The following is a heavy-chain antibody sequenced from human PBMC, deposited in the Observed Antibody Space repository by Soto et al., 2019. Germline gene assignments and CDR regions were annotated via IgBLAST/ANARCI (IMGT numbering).Heavy chain of an antibody. CDR1: GGSFSGYY. Sequence: SETLSLTCAVYGGSFSGYYWSWIRQPPGKGLEWIGEINHSGNINYNPSLKSRVTISVDTSKNQFSLKLRSVTAADTAIYYCARGNGMMLTVQGDAPDKYYLDSWSQGTLVTVSS. CDR3: ARGNGMMLTVQGDAPDKYYLDS. V-gene: IGHV4-34*01. D-gene: IGHD2-8*01. J-gene: IGHJ4*02. CDR2: INHSGNI.